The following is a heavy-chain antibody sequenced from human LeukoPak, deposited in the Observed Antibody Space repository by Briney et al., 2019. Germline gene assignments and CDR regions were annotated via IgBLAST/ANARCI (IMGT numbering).Heavy chain of an antibody. CDR1: GYSFTSYW. CDR2: IYPGDSDT. J-gene: IGHJ6*03. Sequence: GESLKISCKGSGYSFTSYWIGWVRQMPGKGLEWMGIIYPGDSDTRYSPSFQGQVTISADKSISTAYLQWSSLKASDTAMYYCARHVCGSGPVCRSQSYYYYMDVWGKGTTVTISS. CDR3: ARHVCGSGPVCRSQSYYYYMDV. D-gene: IGHD3-10*01. V-gene: IGHV5-51*01.